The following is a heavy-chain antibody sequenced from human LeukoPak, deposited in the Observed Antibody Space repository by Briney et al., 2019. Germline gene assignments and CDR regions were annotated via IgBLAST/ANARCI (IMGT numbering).Heavy chain of an antibody. J-gene: IGHJ4*02. CDR1: GGTFSSYA. D-gene: IGHD1-26*01. CDR3: ARESRSGSYFYY. Sequence: ASVKVSCKASGGTFSSYAISWVRQAPGQGLEWMGGIIPIFGTANYAQKFQGRVTITADESTSTAYMELSSLRSEDTAVYYCARESRSGSYFYYWGQGTLVTVSS. V-gene: IGHV1-69*13. CDR2: IIPIFGTA.